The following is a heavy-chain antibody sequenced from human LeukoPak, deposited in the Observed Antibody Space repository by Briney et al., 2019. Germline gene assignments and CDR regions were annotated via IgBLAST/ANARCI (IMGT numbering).Heavy chain of an antibody. J-gene: IGHJ4*02. Sequence: PGGSLRLSCAASGFTFSDYGMHWVRQAPGKGLEWVAFIRYDGSDKYYADSVKGRFTISRDNSKNTLYVQMNTLRAEDTAVYYCAKDIGRSSYYYFDYWGQGTLVTVS. CDR1: GFTFSDYG. V-gene: IGHV3-30*02. D-gene: IGHD6-13*01. CDR3: AKDIGRSSYYYFDY. CDR2: IRYDGSDK.